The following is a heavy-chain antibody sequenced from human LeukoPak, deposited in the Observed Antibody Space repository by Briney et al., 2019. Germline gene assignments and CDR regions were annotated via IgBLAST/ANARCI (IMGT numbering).Heavy chain of an antibody. V-gene: IGHV3-15*01. CDR2: IKSKTDGGTT. D-gene: IGHD1-26*01. CDR1: GFTFNNAW. CDR3: TTDRYSGSSVPFDY. J-gene: IGHJ4*02. Sequence: GGSLRLSCAASGFTFNNAWMSWVRQAPGKGVEWVGRIKSKTDGGTTDYAAPVKVRFTISRDDSKHTLYLQMNSLKTDDTGVYYCTTDRYSGSSVPFDYWGQGTLVTVSS.